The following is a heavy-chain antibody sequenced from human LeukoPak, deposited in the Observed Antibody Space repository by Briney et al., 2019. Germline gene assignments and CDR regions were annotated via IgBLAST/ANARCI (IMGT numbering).Heavy chain of an antibody. J-gene: IGHJ4*02. CDR3: ARSRAVAGYFDY. D-gene: IGHD6-19*01. V-gene: IGHV4-34*01. Sequence: KPSETLSLTCAVYGGSFSGYYWSWIRQPPGKGLEWIGEINHSGSTNYNPSLKSRVTISVDTSKNQFSLKLSSVTAADTAVYYCARSRAVAGYFDYWGQGTLVTVSS. CDR1: GGSFSGYY. CDR2: INHSGST.